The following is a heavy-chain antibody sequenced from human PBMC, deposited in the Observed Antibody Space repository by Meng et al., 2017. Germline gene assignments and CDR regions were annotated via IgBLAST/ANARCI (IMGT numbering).Heavy chain of an antibody. CDR2: MNPNSGNT. Sequence: QVQLGQPGAEVKEPWASVKVSCKASGYTFTSYGISWVRQATGQGLEWMGWMNPNSGNTGYAQKFQGRVTITRNTSISTAYMELSSLRSEDTAVYYCARGYYGSGLFDPWGQGTLVTVSS. CDR1: GYTFTSYG. CDR3: ARGYYGSGLFDP. J-gene: IGHJ5*02. V-gene: IGHV1-8*03. D-gene: IGHD3-10*01.